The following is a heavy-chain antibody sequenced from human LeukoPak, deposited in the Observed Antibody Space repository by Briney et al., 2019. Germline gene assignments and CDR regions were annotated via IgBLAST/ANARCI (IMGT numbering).Heavy chain of an antibody. Sequence: PGRSLRLSCAASGFTFDDYAMHWVRQAPGKGLEWVSGISWSSDNIDYADSVKGRFTISRDNTKNSLYLQMNSLRAEDTAVYYCARDQGGVGYWGQGTLVTVSS. D-gene: IGHD3-16*01. J-gene: IGHJ4*02. V-gene: IGHV3-9*01. CDR3: ARDQGGVGY. CDR2: ISWSSDNI. CDR1: GFTFDDYA.